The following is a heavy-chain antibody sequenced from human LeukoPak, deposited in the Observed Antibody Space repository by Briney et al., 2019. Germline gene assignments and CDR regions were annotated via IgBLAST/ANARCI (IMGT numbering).Heavy chain of an antibody. Sequence: GGSLRLSCAPSGFTLSNYSMNWVRQAPGKGLEWVSSISSSSSYIYYADSVKGRFTISRDNAKNSLYLQMNSLRVEDTAVYYCARDPYSGNYGAYYYYYMDVWGKGTTVTISS. J-gene: IGHJ6*03. CDR1: GFTLSNYS. CDR2: ISSSSSYI. CDR3: ARDPYSGNYGAYYYYYMDV. V-gene: IGHV3-21*01. D-gene: IGHD1-26*01.